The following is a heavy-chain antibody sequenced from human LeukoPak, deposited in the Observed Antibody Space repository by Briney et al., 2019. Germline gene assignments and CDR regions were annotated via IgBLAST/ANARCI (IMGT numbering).Heavy chain of an antibody. CDR1: GFRLSDYG. CDR2: ISGGATST. Sequence: GASLRLSCAASGFRLSDYGMTWVRQAPGQGLEWVSAISGGATSTYYADSVKGRFTISRDNSKNTLYLQMSSLRADDTAVYYCAKDSPVATYWGQGTLVTVSS. V-gene: IGHV3-23*01. D-gene: IGHD4-23*01. CDR3: AKDSPVATY. J-gene: IGHJ4*02.